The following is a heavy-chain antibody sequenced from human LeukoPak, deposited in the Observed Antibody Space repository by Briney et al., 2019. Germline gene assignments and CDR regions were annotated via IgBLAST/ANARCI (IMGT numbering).Heavy chain of an antibody. D-gene: IGHD3-16*02. V-gene: IGHV3-48*02. Sequence: GGSLRLSCAASGFTFRNYWMTWVRQAPGKGLEWISYISSSSAIDYADSVKGRFTISRDNAKNSLYLQMNSLRDEDTAVYYCARLLSPRYGMDVWGQGTTVTVSS. CDR1: GFTFRNYW. CDR3: ARLLSPRYGMDV. CDR2: ISSSSAI. J-gene: IGHJ6*02.